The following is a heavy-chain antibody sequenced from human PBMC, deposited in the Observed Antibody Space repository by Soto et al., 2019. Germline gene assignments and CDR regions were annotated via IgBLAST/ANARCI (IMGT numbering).Heavy chain of an antibody. J-gene: IGHJ4*02. CDR1: GFTFSTYW. CDR3: ARLRYYFEY. V-gene: IGHV3-7*01. CDR2: IKQDGSEK. Sequence: PGGSLRLSCAASGFTFSTYWMSWVRQAPGKGLEWVASIKQDGSEKYYVDSVKGRFSLSRDNAKTSLYLQMNSLRAEDTAVYYCARLRYYFEYWGQGTLVTVSS. D-gene: IGHD1-20*01.